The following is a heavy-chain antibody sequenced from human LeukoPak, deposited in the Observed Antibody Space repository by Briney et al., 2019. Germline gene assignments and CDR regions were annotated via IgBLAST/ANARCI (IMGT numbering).Heavy chain of an antibody. J-gene: IGHJ6*02. CDR2: ISYDGSNK. CDR1: GFTFSSYA. D-gene: IGHD3-16*01. Sequence: PGGSLRLSCAASGFTFSSYAMHWVRQAPGKGLEWVAVISYDGSNKYYADSVKGRFTISRDNSKNTLYLQMNSLRAEDTAVYYCARGDDYVWGNLYGMDVWGQGTTVTVSS. V-gene: IGHV3-30*14. CDR3: ARGDDYVWGNLYGMDV.